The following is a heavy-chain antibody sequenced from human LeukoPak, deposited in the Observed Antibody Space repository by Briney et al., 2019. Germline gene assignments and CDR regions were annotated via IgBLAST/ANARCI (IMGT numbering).Heavy chain of an antibody. D-gene: IGHD6-13*01. Sequence: ASVKVSCKASGGTVSSYAISWVRQAPGQGLEWMGRIIPILGIANYALKFQGRVTITADKSTSTAYMELSSLRSEDTAVYYCARDEGSSWYTPRYYYYYYGMDVWGQGTTVTVSS. CDR2: IIPILGIA. J-gene: IGHJ6*02. CDR1: GGTVSSYA. CDR3: ARDEGSSWYTPRYYYYYYGMDV. V-gene: IGHV1-69*04.